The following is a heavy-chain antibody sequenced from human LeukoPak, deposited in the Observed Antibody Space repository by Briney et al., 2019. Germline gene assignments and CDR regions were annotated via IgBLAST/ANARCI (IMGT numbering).Heavy chain of an antibody. J-gene: IGHJ4*02. CDR2: INHSGST. Sequence: PSETLSLTCAVYGGSFSGYYWSWIRQPPGKGLEWTGEINHSGSTNYNPSLKSRVTISVDTSKNQFSLNLSSVTAADTAVYYCARRHNSDDYWGQGTLVTVSS. CDR3: ARRHNSDDY. D-gene: IGHD1-20*01. CDR1: GGSFSGYY. V-gene: IGHV4-34*01.